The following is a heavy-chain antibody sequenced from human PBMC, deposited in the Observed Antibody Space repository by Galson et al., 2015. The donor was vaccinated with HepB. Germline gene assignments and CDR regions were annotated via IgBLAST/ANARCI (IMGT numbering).Heavy chain of an antibody. CDR1: GFTFSRYG. J-gene: IGHJ3*01. D-gene: IGHD3-22*01. Sequence: SLRLSCAASGFTFSRYGMHWVRQAPGKGLEWVAVISYDGSNKYYADSVKGRFTISRDNSKNTLYLQMNSLRAEDTAVYYCAKSDYYDNLWGQGTMVTVSS. V-gene: IGHV3-30*18. CDR2: ISYDGSNK. CDR3: AKSDYYDNL.